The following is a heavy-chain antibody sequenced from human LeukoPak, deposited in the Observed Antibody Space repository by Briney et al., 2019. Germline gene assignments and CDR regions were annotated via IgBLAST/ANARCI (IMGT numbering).Heavy chain of an antibody. CDR3: ARELATLTFATA. CDR2: ISNTGGTI. Sequence: GGSLRLSCAASGFTFSSYEMNWVRQAPGEGLEWISYISNTGGTIHYADSVKGRFTISRDNAKNSLYLQMNSLRAEDTAVYYCARELATLTFATAWGQGTLVTVSS. CDR1: GFTFSSYE. V-gene: IGHV3-48*03. D-gene: IGHD1-14*01. J-gene: IGHJ5*02.